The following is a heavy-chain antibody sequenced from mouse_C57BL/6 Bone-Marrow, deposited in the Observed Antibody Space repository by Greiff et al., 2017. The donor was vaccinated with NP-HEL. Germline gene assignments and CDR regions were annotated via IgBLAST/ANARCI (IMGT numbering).Heavy chain of an antibody. CDR1: GYTFTSYW. V-gene: IGHV1-59*01. CDR3: ARDYGSSYY. D-gene: IGHD1-1*01. CDR2: IDPSDSYT. J-gene: IGHJ2*01. Sequence: QVQLQQPGAELVRPGPSVKLSCKASGYTFTSYWMHWVKQRPGQGLEWIGVIDPSDSYTNYNQKFKGKATLTVDTSSSTAYMQLSSLTSEDSAVYYCARDYGSSYYWGQGTTLTVSS.